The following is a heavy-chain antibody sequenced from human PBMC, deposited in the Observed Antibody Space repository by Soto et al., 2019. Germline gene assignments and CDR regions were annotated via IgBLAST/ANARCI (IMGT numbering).Heavy chain of an antibody. CDR2: ISGSGGST. V-gene: IGHV3-23*01. CDR3: DHPRGYGVFDAVDI. CDR1: GFIFSTYA. J-gene: IGHJ3*02. Sequence: GGSLRLSCAASGFIFSTYAMNWVRQAPGKGLEWVSAISGSGGSTYYAESVRGRLTISTENYINTLYLQMSSLRTEDTAVYYCDHPRGYGVFDAVDIWGQGTLVPVSS. D-gene: IGHD4-17*01.